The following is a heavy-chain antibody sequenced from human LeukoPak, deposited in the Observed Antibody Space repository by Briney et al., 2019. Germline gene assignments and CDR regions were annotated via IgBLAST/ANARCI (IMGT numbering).Heavy chain of an antibody. J-gene: IGHJ4*02. CDR1: GGSISSYY. D-gene: IGHD3-16*01. CDR3: AREGGTTSSYFDY. V-gene: IGHV4-59*01. Sequence: SETLSLTCTVSGGSISSYYWSWIRQPPGKGLEWVGYIYYSGSTNYNPSLTSRVTISVDTSKNQFSLKLSSVTAADTAVYYCAREGGTTSSYFDYWGQGTLVTVSS. CDR2: IYYSGST.